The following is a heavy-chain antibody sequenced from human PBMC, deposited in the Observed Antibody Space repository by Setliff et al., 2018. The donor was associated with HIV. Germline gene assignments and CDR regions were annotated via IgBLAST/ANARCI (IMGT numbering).Heavy chain of an antibody. CDR2: ISPYDGAK. J-gene: IGHJ6*04. D-gene: IGHD3-9*01. Sequence: ASVKVSCKTSGYTFTDYFLHWVRQAPGQGLEWMGWISPYDGAKRATGRFRGRVTMTTDTSINTAYMELSGVRSDDTAVYFCARQLSNSLDYWGKGTTVTVSS. CDR1: GYTFTDYF. V-gene: IGHV1-2*02. CDR3: ARQLSNSLDY.